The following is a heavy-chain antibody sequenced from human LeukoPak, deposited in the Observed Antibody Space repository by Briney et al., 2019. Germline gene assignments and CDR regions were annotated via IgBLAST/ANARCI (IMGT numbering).Heavy chain of an antibody. CDR1: GGSFSGYY. Sequence: SETLSLTCAVYGGSFSGYYWSWIRQPPGKGLEWIGEINHSGSTNYNPSLKSRVTISVDTSKNQFSLKLSSVTAADTAVYYCARGRYSSSWYSPYYYYYMDVRGKGTTVTVSS. CDR2: INHSGST. V-gene: IGHV4-34*01. CDR3: ARGRYSSSWYSPYYYYYMDV. J-gene: IGHJ6*03. D-gene: IGHD6-13*01.